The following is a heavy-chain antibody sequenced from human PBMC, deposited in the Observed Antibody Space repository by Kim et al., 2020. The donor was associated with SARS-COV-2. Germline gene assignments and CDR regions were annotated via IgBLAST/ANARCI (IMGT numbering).Heavy chain of an antibody. CDR2: INHSGST. CDR1: GGSFSGYY. V-gene: IGHV4-34*01. J-gene: IGHJ4*02. CDR3: ARGRRGIFLSASWAVAGPDYFDY. D-gene: IGHD6-19*01. Sequence: SETLSLTCAVYGGSFSGYYWSWIRQPPGKGLEWIGEINHSGSTNYNPSLKSRVTISVDTSKNQFSLKLSSVTAADTAVYYCARGRRGIFLSASWAVAGPDYFDYWGQGTLVTVSS.